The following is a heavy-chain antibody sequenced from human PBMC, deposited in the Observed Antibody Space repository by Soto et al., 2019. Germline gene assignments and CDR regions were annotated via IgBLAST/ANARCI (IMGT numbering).Heavy chain of an antibody. CDR2: IYYSGST. CDR1: GGSFSSGSYY. J-gene: IGHJ4*02. V-gene: IGHV4-61*01. Sequence: SETLSLTCTVSGGSFSSGSYYWSWIRQPPGKGLEWIGYIYYSGSTNYNPSLKSRVTISVDTSKNQFSLKLSSVTAADTAVYYCARGRITGTFDYWGQGTLVTVSS. CDR3: ARGRITGTFDY. D-gene: IGHD1-20*01.